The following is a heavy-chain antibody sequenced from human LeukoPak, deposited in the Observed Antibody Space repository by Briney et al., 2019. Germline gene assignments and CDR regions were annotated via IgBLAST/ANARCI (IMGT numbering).Heavy chain of an antibody. D-gene: IGHD6-25*01. Sequence: GGSLRLSCAASGFTFTDYGMHWVRQAPGKGLEWVTFIRYDGDNKYYADSVKGRFTISRDNSKNTLYLQMNSLRAEDTALYYCAKAHSSGLGYNYYYYIDVWGNGTSVTVSS. CDR2: IRYDGDNK. J-gene: IGHJ6*03. V-gene: IGHV3-30*02. CDR1: GFTFTDYG. CDR3: AKAHSSGLGYNYYYYIDV.